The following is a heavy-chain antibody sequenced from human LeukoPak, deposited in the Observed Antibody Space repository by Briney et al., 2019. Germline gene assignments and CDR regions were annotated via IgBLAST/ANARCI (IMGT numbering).Heavy chain of an antibody. J-gene: IGHJ4*02. CDR1: GFTFSSYW. CDR2: IKEDGSEK. CDR3: ARGGYQYGNY. V-gene: IGHV3-7*03. Sequence: GGSLRLPCAASGFTFSSYWMSWVRQAPGKGLEWVARIKEDGSEKYYVDSVKGRFTISRDNVKNSPYLQMNSLRAEDTAVYYCARGGYQYGNYWGQGTLVTVSS. D-gene: IGHD2-15*01.